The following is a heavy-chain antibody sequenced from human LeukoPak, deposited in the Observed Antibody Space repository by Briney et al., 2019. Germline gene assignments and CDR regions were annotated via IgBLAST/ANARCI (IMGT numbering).Heavy chain of an antibody. CDR2: INHSGST. D-gene: IGHD6-13*01. CDR3: ARVAGRKGGDY. V-gene: IGHV4-34*01. CDR1: GGSFSGYY. J-gene: IGHJ4*02. Sequence: SETLSLTCAVYGGSFSGYYWSWIRQPPGKGLEWIGEINHSGSTNYNPSLKSRVTISVDTSKNQFSLKLSSVTAADTAVYYCARVAGRKGGDYWGQGTLVTVSS.